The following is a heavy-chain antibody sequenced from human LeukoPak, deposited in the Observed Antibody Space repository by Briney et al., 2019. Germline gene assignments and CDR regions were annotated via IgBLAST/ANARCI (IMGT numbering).Heavy chain of an antibody. Sequence: GGSLRLSCAASGFTFSSYAMSWVRQAPGKGLEWVSAISGSGGSTYYADSVKGRFTISRDNSKNTLYLQMNSLRAEDTAVYYCAKDSRYYYDSSGKGWFDYWGQGTLVTVSS. CDR1: GFTFSSYA. CDR3: AKDSRYYYDSSGKGWFDY. J-gene: IGHJ4*02. D-gene: IGHD3-22*01. CDR2: ISGSGGST. V-gene: IGHV3-23*01.